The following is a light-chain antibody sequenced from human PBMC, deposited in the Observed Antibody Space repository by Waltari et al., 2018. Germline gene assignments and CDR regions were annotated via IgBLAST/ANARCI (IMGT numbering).Light chain of an antibody. CDR2: DVS. CDR1: SSDVGGYDY. V-gene: IGLV2-11*01. CDR3: CSSAGSNTYV. J-gene: IGLJ1*01. Sequence: QSALTQPRSVSGSPGQSVTISCTGTSSDVGGYDYVSWYQQHPGKAPKLMIYDVSERPSGVPDRFSGSKSGNTASLTISGLQAEDEADYYCCSSAGSNTYVFGTGTKV.